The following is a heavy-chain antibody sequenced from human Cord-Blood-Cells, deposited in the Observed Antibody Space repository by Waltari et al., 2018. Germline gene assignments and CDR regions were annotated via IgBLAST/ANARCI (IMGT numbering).Heavy chain of an antibody. J-gene: IGHJ3*02. Sequence: QITLKESGPTLVKPTQTLTLTCPFSGFSLSTSGVGVGWIRLPPGKALEWLALIYWNDDKRYSPSLKSRLTITKDTSKNQVVLTMTNMDPVDTATYYCAHSFGYCTNGVCYTDAFDIWGQGTMVTVSS. CDR3: AHSFGYCTNGVCYTDAFDI. V-gene: IGHV2-5*01. CDR2: IYWNDDK. CDR1: GFSLSTSGVG. D-gene: IGHD2-8*01.